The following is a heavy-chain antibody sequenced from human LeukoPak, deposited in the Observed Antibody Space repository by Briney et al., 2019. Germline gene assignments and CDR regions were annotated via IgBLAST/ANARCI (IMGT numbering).Heavy chain of an antibody. Sequence: ASVKVSCKASGYTFTGYYMHWVRQAPGQGLEWMGWINPNSGGTNYAQKFQGRVTMTRDTSISTAYMELSRLRSDDTAVYYCARGQSVRWVRGVSDYWGQGTLVTVSS. CDR1: GYTFTGYY. J-gene: IGHJ4*02. D-gene: IGHD3-10*01. V-gene: IGHV1-2*02. CDR3: ARGQSVRWVRGVSDY. CDR2: INPNSGGT.